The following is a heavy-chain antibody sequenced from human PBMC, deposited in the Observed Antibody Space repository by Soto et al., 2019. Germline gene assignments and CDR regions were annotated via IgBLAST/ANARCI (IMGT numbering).Heavy chain of an antibody. D-gene: IGHD4-17*01. CDR3: ARQAPMTVTIASLDY. CDR2: CIPIFGTT. J-gene: IGHJ4*02. Sequence: QVQLIQSGAEVKKPGASVKVSCKTSGGVFSNHAISWVRQAPGQGLEWMGGCIPIFGTTHYAQKFQGRFTITADESTTTAYMELSSLKSEDTAVYYCARQAPMTVTIASLDYWGQGTLVTVSS. CDR1: GGVFSNHA. V-gene: IGHV1-69*12.